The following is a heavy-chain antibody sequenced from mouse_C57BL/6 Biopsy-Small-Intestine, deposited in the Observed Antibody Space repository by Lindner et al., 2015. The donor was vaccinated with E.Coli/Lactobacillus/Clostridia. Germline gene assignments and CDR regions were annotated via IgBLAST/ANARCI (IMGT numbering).Heavy chain of an antibody. V-gene: IGHV1-80*01. CDR3: AREFITTVGYYFDY. J-gene: IGHJ2*01. CDR1: GYAFSSYW. CDR2: IYPGDGDT. Sequence: VQLQESGAELVKPGASVKISCKASGYAFSSYWMNWVKQRPGKGLEWIGQIYPGDGDTNYNGKFKGKATLTADKSSSTAYMQLSSLTSEDTAVYYCAREFITTVGYYFDYWGQGTTLTVSS. D-gene: IGHD1-1*01.